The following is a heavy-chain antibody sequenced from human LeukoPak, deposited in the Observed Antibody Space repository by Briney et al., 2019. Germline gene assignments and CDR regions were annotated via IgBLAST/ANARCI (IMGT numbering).Heavy chain of an antibody. CDR1: GFTFSSYA. CDR3: AKDYYYDSSGYYAYTYYFDY. D-gene: IGHD3-22*01. V-gene: IGHV3-23*01. CDR2: ISGNGGTT. Sequence: GGSLRLSCAASGFTFSSYAMSWVRQAPGKGLEWLSAISGNGGTTYYSDSVKGRFTISRDNSKNTLFLQMSSLRDGDAAVYYCAKDYYYDSSGYYAYTYYFDYWGQGTLVTVSS. J-gene: IGHJ4*02.